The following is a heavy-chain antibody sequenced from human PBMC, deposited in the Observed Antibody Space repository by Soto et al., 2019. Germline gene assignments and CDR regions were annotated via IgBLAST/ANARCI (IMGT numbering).Heavy chain of an antibody. Sequence: GASVKVSCKASGYTFTSYYMHWVRQAPGQGLEWMGIINPSGGSTSYAQKFQGRVAMTRDTSTSTVYMELSSLRSEDTAVYYCARGPLVLWFGESENWFDPWGQGTLVTVSS. J-gene: IGHJ5*02. CDR1: GYTFTSYY. CDR3: ARGPLVLWFGESENWFDP. CDR2: INPSGGST. D-gene: IGHD3-10*01. V-gene: IGHV1-46*01.